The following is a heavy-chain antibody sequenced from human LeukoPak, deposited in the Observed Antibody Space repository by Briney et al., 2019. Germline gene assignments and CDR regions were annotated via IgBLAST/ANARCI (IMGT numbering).Heavy chain of an antibody. Sequence: SETLSLTCFVSGGSINKSTYYWAWIRQTPGKGLEWIGTVYYRGNTYYNPSLKSRVIISIDASKTHFSLKLSSLAAADTAVYYCARQAALPFSEWLFIDLWGQGVLVTVSS. CDR1: GGSINKSTYY. J-gene: IGHJ4*02. V-gene: IGHV4-39*01. CDR3: ARQAALPFSEWLFIDL. CDR2: VYYRGNT. D-gene: IGHD3-3*02.